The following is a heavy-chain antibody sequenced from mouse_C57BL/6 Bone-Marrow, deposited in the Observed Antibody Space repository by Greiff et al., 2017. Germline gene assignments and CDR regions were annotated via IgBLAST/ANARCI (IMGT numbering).Heavy chain of an antibody. V-gene: IGHV1-82*01. D-gene: IGHD3-2*02. J-gene: IGHJ3*01. Sequence: QVQLKESGPELVKPGASVKISCKASGYAFSSSWMNWVKQRPGKGLEWVGRIYPGDGDTNYNGKFKGTATLTADKSSSTAYMQLRRLTSEDSAVYFGARGGSSGPFAYWGQGTLVTVSA. CDR2: IYPGDGDT. CDR3: ARGGSSGPFAY. CDR1: GYAFSSSW.